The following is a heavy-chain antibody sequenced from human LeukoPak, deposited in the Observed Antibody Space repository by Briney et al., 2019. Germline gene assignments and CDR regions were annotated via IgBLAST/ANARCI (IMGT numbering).Heavy chain of an antibody. CDR1: GFTFSSYA. CDR2: ISGSGGST. J-gene: IGHJ4*02. V-gene: IGHV3-23*01. CDR3: AKGGVAGLSPPDY. D-gene: IGHD6-19*01. Sequence: PGGSLRLSCAASGFTFSSYAMSWVRQAPGKELEWVSGISGSGGSTFYADSVDSVKGRFTISRDNSKNTLYLQMNSLTAEDTAVYYCAKGGVAGLSPPDYWGQGTLVTVSS.